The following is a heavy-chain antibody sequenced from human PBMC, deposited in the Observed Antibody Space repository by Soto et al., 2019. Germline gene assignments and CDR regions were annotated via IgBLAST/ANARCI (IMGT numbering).Heavy chain of an antibody. CDR1: RYTFTGYY. V-gene: IGHV1-2*02. Sequence: ASVKVSCKASRYTFTGYYMHWVRQAPGQGLEWMGWINPNSGGTNYAQKFQGRVTMTRDTSISTAYMELSRLRSDDTAVYYCARARCSGGSCFSDAFDIWGQGTMVTVSS. CDR3: ARARCSGGSCFSDAFDI. CDR2: INPNSGGT. J-gene: IGHJ3*02. D-gene: IGHD2-15*01.